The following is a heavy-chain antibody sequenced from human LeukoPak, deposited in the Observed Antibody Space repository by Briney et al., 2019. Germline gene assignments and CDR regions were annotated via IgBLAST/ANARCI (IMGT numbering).Heavy chain of an antibody. CDR2: IRSKAYGGTT. J-gene: IGHJ4*02. CDR1: GFTFGDYA. D-gene: IGHD3-3*01. CDR3: TRSTIFGVVMPDY. V-gene: IGHV3-49*03. Sequence: GGSLRLSCTASGFTFGDYAMSWFRQAPGKGLEWVGFIRSKAYGGTTEYAASVKGRFTISRDDSKSIAYLQMNSLKTEDTAVYYCTRSTIFGVVMPDYWGQGTLVTVSS.